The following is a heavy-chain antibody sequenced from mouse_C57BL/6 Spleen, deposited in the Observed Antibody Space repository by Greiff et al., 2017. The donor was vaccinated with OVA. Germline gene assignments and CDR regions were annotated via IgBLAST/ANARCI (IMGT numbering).Heavy chain of an antibody. V-gene: IGHV1-69*01. CDR3: ARWGAFAY. J-gene: IGHJ3*01. CDR2: IDPSDSYT. CDR1: GYTFTSYW. Sequence: VKLQQPGAELVMPGASVKLSCKASGYTFTSYWMHWVKQRPGQGLEWIGEIDPSDSYTNYNQKFKGKSTLTVDKSSSTAYMQLSSLTSEDSAVYYCARWGAFAYWGQGTLVTVSA.